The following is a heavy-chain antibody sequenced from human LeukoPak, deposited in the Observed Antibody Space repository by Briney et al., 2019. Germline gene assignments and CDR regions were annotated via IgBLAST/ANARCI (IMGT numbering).Heavy chain of an antibody. CDR2: INHSGST. CDR1: GGSFSGYY. V-gene: IGHV4-34*01. D-gene: IGHD3-10*01. CDR3: VRGPSVYYGSGSYGY. Sequence: SETLSLTCAVYGGSFSGYYWSWIRQPPGKGLEWIGEINHSGSTNYNPSLKSRVTISVDTSKNQFSLKLSSVTAADTAVYYCVRGPSVYYGSGSYGYWGQGTLVTVSS. J-gene: IGHJ4*02.